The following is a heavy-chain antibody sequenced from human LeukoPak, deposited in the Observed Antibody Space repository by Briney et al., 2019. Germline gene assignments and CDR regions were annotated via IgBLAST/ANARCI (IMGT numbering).Heavy chain of an antibody. D-gene: IGHD3-10*01. Sequence: SETLSLTCTVSGGSISSYYWSWIRQPPGKGLEWIGYIYYSGSTNYNPSLKSRVTISVDTSKNQFSLKLSSVTAADTAVYYCASISGSGSYYLDYWGQGTLVTVSS. CDR2: IYYSGST. J-gene: IGHJ4*02. CDR3: ASISGSGSYYLDY. V-gene: IGHV4-59*01. CDR1: GGSISSYY.